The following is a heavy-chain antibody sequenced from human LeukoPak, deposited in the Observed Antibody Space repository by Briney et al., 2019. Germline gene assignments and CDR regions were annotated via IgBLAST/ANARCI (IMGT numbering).Heavy chain of an antibody. CDR2: IYYSGST. Sequence: SETPSLTCTVSGGSISSYYWSWIRQPPGKGLEWIGYIYYSGSTNYNPSLKSRVTISVDTSKNQFSLKLSSVTAADTAVYYCARQADLYYGMDVWGQGTTVTVSS. CDR1: GGSISSYY. CDR3: ARQADLYYGMDV. J-gene: IGHJ6*02. V-gene: IGHV4-59*08.